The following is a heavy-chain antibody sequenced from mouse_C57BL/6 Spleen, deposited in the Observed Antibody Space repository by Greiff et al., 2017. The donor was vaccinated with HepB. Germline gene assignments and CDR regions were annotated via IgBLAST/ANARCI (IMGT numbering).Heavy chain of an antibody. CDR3: TSGVSWFAY. CDR2: IDPETGGT. V-gene: IGHV1-15*01. J-gene: IGHJ3*01. Sequence: VQVVESGAELVRPGASVTLSCKASGYTFTDYEMHWVKQTPVHGLEWIGAIDPETGGTAYNQKFKGKAILTADKSSSTAYMELRSLTSDDSAVYYCTSGVSWFAYWGQGTLVTVSA. CDR1: GYTFTDYE.